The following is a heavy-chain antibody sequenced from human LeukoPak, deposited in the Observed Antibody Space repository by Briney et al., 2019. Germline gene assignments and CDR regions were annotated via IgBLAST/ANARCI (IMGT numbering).Heavy chain of an antibody. CDR1: GGSISSSSYY. Sequence: PSETLSLTCTVSGGSISSSSYYWGWIRQPPGKGLEWIGSIYYSGSTYYNPSLKSRVTISVDTSKNQFSLKLSSVTAADTAVYYCARQRLEPFDYWGQGTLVTVPS. D-gene: IGHD1-1*01. CDR2: IYYSGST. CDR3: ARQRLEPFDY. J-gene: IGHJ4*02. V-gene: IGHV4-39*01.